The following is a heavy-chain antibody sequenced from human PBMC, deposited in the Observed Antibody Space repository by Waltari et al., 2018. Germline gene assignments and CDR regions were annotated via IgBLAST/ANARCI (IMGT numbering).Heavy chain of an antibody. V-gene: IGHV3-21*01. D-gene: IGHD6-19*01. CDR3: ARVGSTGYSSGWYVGYYYYYGMDV. CDR1: GFTFSSYS. Sequence: EVQLVESGGGLVKPGGSLRLSCAASGFTFSSYSMNWVRQAPGQGLERVSSISSSSSYIYYADSVKGRFTISRDNAKNSLYLQMNSLRAEDTAVYYCARVGSTGYSSGWYVGYYYYYGMDVWGQGTTVTVSS. J-gene: IGHJ6*02. CDR2: ISSSSSYI.